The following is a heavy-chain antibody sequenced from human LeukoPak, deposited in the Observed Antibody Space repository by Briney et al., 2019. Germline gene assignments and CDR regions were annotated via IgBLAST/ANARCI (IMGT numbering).Heavy chain of an antibody. D-gene: IGHD5-12*01. V-gene: IGHV1-46*01. J-gene: IGHJ4*02. CDR2: INPSGGST. Sequence: ASVKVSCKASGYTFTSYDINWVRQAPGQGLEWMGIINPSGGSTSYAQKFQGRVTMTRDTSTSTVYMELSSLRSEDTAVYYCARGTYSGYVFDYWGQGALVTVSS. CDR1: GYTFTSYD. CDR3: ARGTYSGYVFDY.